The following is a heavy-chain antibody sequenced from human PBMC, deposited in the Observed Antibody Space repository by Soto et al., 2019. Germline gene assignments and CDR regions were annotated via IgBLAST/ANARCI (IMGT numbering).Heavy chain of an antibody. CDR1: GLTFVSYA. Sequence: GGSLKLSCAASGLTFVSYAMPWVRQAPGKGLGWVAVISYDGSNKYYADSVKGRFTISRDNSKNTLYLQMNSLRAEDTAVYYCARDRVAAAGIVHYYYYGMDVWGQGTTVTVSS. D-gene: IGHD6-13*01. V-gene: IGHV3-30-3*01. CDR2: ISYDGSNK. J-gene: IGHJ6*02. CDR3: ARDRVAAAGIVHYYYYGMDV.